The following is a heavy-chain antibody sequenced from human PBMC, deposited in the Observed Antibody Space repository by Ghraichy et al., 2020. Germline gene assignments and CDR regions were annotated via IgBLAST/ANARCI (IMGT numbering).Heavy chain of an antibody. CDR3: ARELYCSSTSCYTASGMDV. J-gene: IGHJ6*02. D-gene: IGHD2-2*02. CDR1: GGTFSSYA. CDR2: IIPIFGTA. V-gene: IGHV1-69*13. Sequence: SVKVSCKASGGTFSSYAISWVRQAPGQGLEWMGGIIPIFGTANYAQKFQGRVTITADESTSTAYMELSSLRSEDTSVYYCARELYCSSTSCYTASGMDVWGQGTTVTVSS.